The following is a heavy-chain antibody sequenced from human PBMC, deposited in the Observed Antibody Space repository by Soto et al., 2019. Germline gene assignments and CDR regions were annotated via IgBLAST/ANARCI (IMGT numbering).Heavy chain of an antibody. D-gene: IGHD3-3*01. Sequence: GGSLRLSCAASGFTFDDYGMSWVRQAPGKGLEWVSGINWNGGSTGYADSVKGRFTISRDNAKNSLYLQMNSLRAEDTALYYCASSYYDFWSGFQYAFDIWGQGTMVTVSS. CDR2: INWNGGST. V-gene: IGHV3-20*04. CDR3: ASSYYDFWSGFQYAFDI. CDR1: GFTFDDYG. J-gene: IGHJ3*02.